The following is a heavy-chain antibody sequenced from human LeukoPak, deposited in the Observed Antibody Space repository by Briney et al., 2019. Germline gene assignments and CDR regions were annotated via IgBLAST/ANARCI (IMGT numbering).Heavy chain of an antibody. D-gene: IGHD3-10*01. J-gene: IGHJ4*02. CDR2: ISGSGGST. Sequence: GGTLRLSCAASGFTFSSYGMSWVRQAPGKGLEWVSAISGSGGSTYYADSVKGRFTISRDNSKNTLYLQMNSLRAEDTAVYYCAKDLYGSGSYYFDYWGQGTLVTVSP. CDR3: AKDLYGSGSYYFDY. V-gene: IGHV3-23*01. CDR1: GFTFSSYG.